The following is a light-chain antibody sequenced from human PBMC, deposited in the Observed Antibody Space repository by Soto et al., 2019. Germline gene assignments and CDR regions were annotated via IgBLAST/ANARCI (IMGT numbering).Light chain of an antibody. Sequence: QSVLTQPASVSGSPGQSITISCTGARTDVDGYDYVTWYQQHPGQAPKLMIYDVNNRPSGVSHRFSGSKSGDTASLTISGLQAEDDADYYCSSYTAIARFYIYGTGTKLTVL. V-gene: IGLV2-14*03. J-gene: IGLJ1*01. CDR3: SSYTAIARFYI. CDR2: DVN. CDR1: RTDVDGYDY.